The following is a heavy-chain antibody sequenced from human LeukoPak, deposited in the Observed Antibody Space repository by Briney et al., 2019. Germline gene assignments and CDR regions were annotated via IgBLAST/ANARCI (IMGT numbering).Heavy chain of an antibody. V-gene: IGHV3-30*02. Sequence: GGSLRLSCAASGFIFSSFGMHWVRQAPGKGLEWVAFIQDDESNKFYADSVKGRFTISRDNSKNTLFLQMNSLRPEDTALYYCAKQMVARPHYYYMDVLGKGTTVTVS. CDR1: GFIFSSFG. D-gene: IGHD2-15*01. CDR3: AKQMVARPHYYYMDV. J-gene: IGHJ6*03. CDR2: IQDDESNK.